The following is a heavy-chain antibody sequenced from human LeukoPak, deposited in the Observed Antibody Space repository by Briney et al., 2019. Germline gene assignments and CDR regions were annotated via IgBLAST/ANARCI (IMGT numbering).Heavy chain of an antibody. Sequence: GASVKVSCKASGYTFTSYGISWVRQAPGQWLEWMGWISAYNGNTNYAQKLQGRVTMTEDTSTDTAYMELSSLRSEDTAVYYCATELNQLVRGVPPPPGYWGQGTLVTVSS. CDR1: GYTFTSYG. J-gene: IGHJ4*02. V-gene: IGHV1-18*01. D-gene: IGHD3-10*01. CDR2: ISAYNGNT. CDR3: ATELNQLVRGVPPPPGY.